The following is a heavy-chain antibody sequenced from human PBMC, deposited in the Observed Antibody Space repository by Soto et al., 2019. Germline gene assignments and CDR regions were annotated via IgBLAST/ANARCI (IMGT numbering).Heavy chain of an antibody. CDR2: ITHSGGT. CDR1: GGSFSGYY. V-gene: IGHV4-34*02. CDR3: ARVLMLRGTIVPEGYSYHMDL. J-gene: IGHJ6*03. D-gene: IGHD3-10*01. Sequence: QVQLQQWGAGLLKPSETLSLTCAIYGGSFSGYYWSWIRQSPGKGLVWIGEITHSGGTNYNPSLKSRVTISINTSSNWFSLRLSSLTAADTAVYYCARVLMLRGTIVPEGYSYHMDLWGKGTTVTVSS.